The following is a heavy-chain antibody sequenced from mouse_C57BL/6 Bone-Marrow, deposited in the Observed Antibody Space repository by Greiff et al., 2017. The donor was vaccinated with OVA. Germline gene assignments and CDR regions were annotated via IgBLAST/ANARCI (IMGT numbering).Heavy chain of an antibody. D-gene: IGHD1-1*01. CDR2: IRNKANGYTT. CDR3: ARDYGGVFFDY. Sequence: EVQRVESGGGLVQPGGSLSLSCAASGFTFTDYYMSWVRQPPGKALEWLGFIRNKANGYTTEYSASVKGRFTISRDNSQSILYLQMNALRAEDSATYYCARDYGGVFFDYWGQGTTLTVSS. CDR1: GFTFTDYY. J-gene: IGHJ2*01. V-gene: IGHV7-3*01.